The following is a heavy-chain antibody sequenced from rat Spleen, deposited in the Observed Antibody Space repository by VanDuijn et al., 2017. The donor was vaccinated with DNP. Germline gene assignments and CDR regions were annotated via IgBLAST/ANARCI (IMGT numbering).Heavy chain of an antibody. CDR3: ARQYYGYGFDF. D-gene: IGHD1-7*01. CDR2: ISYDGGST. J-gene: IGHJ1*01. CDR1: GFPFSDYY. V-gene: IGHV5-22*01. Sequence: EVQLVESGGGLVQPGRSLKLSCAASGFPFSDYYMAWVRPAPTTGLEWVAFISYDGGSTYYGESVKGRFTISRDNAKSTLYLQMNSLRSEDMATYYCARQYYGYGFDFWGPGTMVTVSS.